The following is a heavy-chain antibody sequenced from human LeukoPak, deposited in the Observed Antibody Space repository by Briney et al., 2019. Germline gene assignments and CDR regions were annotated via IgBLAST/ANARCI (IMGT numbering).Heavy chain of an antibody. J-gene: IGHJ4*02. CDR2: VYYSGST. V-gene: IGHV4-61*01. CDR1: GGSISSSSYY. Sequence: PSETLSLTCTVSGGSISSSSYYWSWIRQPPGKGLEWIGYVYYSGSTNYNPSLKSRVTISEGTSRNQFSLNLSSVTAADTAVYYCARYCSGGSCSYGYSFDYWGQGTLVTVSS. D-gene: IGHD2-15*01. CDR3: ARYCSGGSCSYGYSFDY.